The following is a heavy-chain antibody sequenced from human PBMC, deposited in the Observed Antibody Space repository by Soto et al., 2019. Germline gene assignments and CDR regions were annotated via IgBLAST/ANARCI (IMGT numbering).Heavy chain of an antibody. V-gene: IGHV1-24*01. D-gene: IGHD6-19*01. CDR1: GYTLTELS. CDR3: ATGGAVAGTSTTFDY. CDR2: FDPEDGET. J-gene: IGHJ4*02. Sequence: ASVKVSCKVSGYTLTELSMHWVRQAPGKGLEWMGGFDPEDGETIYAQKFQGRVTMTEDTSTDTAYMELSSLRSEDTAVYYCATGGAVAGTSTTFDYWGPGTLVTVSS.